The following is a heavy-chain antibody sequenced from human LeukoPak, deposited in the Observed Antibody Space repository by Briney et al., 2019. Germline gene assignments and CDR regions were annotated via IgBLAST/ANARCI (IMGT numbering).Heavy chain of an antibody. V-gene: IGHV3-21*01. CDR2: ISSSSSYI. CDR1: GFTFSSYS. CDR3: ARDLDSSGWYGAFDI. J-gene: IGHJ3*02. D-gene: IGHD6-19*01. Sequence: GGSLRLSCAASGFTFSSYSMNWVRQAPGKGLEWVSSISSSSSYIYCADSVKGRFTISRDNAKNSLYRQMNSLRAEDTAVYYCARDLDSSGWYGAFDIWGQGTMVTVSS.